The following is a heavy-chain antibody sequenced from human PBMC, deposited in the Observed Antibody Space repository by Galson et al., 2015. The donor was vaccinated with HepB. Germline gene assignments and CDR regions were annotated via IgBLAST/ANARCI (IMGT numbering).Heavy chain of an antibody. D-gene: IGHD3-22*01. CDR3: ARSGSSGYFTFDY. V-gene: IGHV4-59*08. CDR2: IYYSGST. CDR1: GGSITNYY. J-gene: IGHJ4*02. Sequence: LSLTCTVSGGSITNYYWRWVRQPPGKGLEWIGYIYYSGSTNYNRSLKSRVSISVDTSKSLFSLKLTSLTAADTAVYYCARSGSSGYFTFDYWGQGTLVTVSS.